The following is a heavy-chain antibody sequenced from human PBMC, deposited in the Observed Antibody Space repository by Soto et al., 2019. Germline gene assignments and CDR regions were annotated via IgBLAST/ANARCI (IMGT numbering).Heavy chain of an antibody. J-gene: IGHJ6*03. CDR1: GGPISSYY. Sequence: SETLSLTCTVSGGPISSYYWSWIRQPPGKGLEWIGYIYYSGSTNYNPSLKSRVTISVDTSKNQFSLKLSSVTAADTAVYYCARDVAGDYYYYMDVWGKGTTVTVSS. D-gene: IGHD4-17*01. V-gene: IGHV4-59*01. CDR3: ARDVAGDYYYYMDV. CDR2: IYYSGST.